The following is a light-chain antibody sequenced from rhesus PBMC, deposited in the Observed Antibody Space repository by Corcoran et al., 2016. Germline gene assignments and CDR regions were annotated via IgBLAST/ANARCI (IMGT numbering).Light chain of an antibody. CDR2: SAT. V-gene: IGKV1-25*02. Sequence: DIQMTQSPSSLSASVGNRVTITCRASQGISTFLAWYQQKPGKAPKLLIYSATTFQSGVPSRFRGNGSGTEFTLTISSLRPEDFASYYCQHYDTLPPTFGPGTKLDIK. CDR1: QGISTF. J-gene: IGKJ3*01. CDR3: QHYDTLPPT.